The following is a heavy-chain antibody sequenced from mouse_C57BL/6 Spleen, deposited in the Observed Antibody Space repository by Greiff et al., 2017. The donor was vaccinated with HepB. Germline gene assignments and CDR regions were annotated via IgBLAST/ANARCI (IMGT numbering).Heavy chain of an antibody. CDR2: INYDGSST. D-gene: IGHD1-2*01. CDR1: GFTFSDYY. V-gene: IGHV5-16*01. J-gene: IGHJ4*01. CDR3: ARDHYYGGAMDY. Sequence: EVMLVESEGGLVQPGSSMKLSCTASGFTFSDYYMAWVRQVPEKGLEWVANINYDGSSTYYLDSLKSRFIISRDNAKNILYLQMSSLTSEDTATYYCARDHYYGGAMDYWGQGTSVTVSS.